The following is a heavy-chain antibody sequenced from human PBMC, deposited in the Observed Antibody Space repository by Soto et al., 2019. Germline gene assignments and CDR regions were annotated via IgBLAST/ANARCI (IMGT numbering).Heavy chain of an antibody. CDR2: IYYSGST. CDR1: GGSISSYY. J-gene: IGHJ4*02. Sequence: SETLSLTCTVSGGSISSYYWSWIRQPPGKGLEWIGYIYYSGSTNYNPSLKSRVTISVDTSKNQFSLKLSSVTAADTAVYYRARDLGMATEYWGQGTLVTVS. V-gene: IGHV4-59*01. D-gene: IGHD5-12*01. CDR3: ARDLGMATEY.